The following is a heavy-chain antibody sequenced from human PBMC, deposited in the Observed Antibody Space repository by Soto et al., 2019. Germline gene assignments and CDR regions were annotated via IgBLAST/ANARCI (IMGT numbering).Heavy chain of an antibody. CDR2: IYYSGST. CDR3: ARDTSGYDSYFDY. V-gene: IGHV4-59*01. J-gene: IGHJ4*02. D-gene: IGHD5-12*01. CDR1: GGPISSYY. Sequence: SETLSLTCTVSGGPISSYYWSWIRQPPGKGLEWVGYIYYSGSTNYNPSLKSRVTISVDTSKNQFSLKLSSVTAADTAVYYCARDTSGYDSYFDYWGQGTLVTVSS.